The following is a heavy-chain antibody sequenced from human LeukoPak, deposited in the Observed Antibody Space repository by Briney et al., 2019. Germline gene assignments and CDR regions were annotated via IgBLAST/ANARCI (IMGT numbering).Heavy chain of an antibody. J-gene: IGHJ4*02. CDR1: GFSFDDYA. D-gene: IGHD5-24*01. CDR2: ISWNSNSI. Sequence: SGGSLRLSCAASGFSFDDYAMHSVRQGPGKGLEWVSGISWNSNSIGYADSVKGRFTISRDNAKNYLYLQMNSLRPEDTALYYCTKDSRWLQLYIRGAYFDFWGQGTLVTVSS. CDR3: TKDSRWLQLYIRGAYFDF. V-gene: IGHV3-9*01.